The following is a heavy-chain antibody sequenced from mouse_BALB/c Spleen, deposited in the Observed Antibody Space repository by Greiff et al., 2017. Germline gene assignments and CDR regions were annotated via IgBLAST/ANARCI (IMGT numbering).Heavy chain of an antibody. Sequence: EVQLQQSGAELVRSGASVKLSCTASGFNIKDYYMHWVKQRPEQGLEWIGWIDPENGDTEYAPKFQGKATMTADTSSNTAYLQLSSLTSEDTAVYYCNRGYGGYWGQGTTLTVSS. D-gene: IGHD2-2*01. CDR2: IDPENGDT. CDR3: NRGYGGY. V-gene: IGHV14-4*02. CDR1: GFNIKDYY. J-gene: IGHJ2*01.